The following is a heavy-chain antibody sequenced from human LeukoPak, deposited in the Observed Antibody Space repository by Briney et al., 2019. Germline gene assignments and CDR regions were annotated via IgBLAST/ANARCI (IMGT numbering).Heavy chain of an antibody. CDR1: GFTFSSYG. V-gene: IGHV3-33*08. D-gene: IGHD3-16*01. J-gene: IGHJ2*01. CDR2: TWYDGKKN. CDR3: ARTGITRNWYFDL. Sequence: QPGRSLRLSCAASGFTFSSYGMHWVRQAPGKGLEWVAVTWYDGKKNDYGDSVKGRFTISRDNSKNSLYLEMNSLRAEDTAVYYCARTGITRNWYFDLWGRGTLVTVSS.